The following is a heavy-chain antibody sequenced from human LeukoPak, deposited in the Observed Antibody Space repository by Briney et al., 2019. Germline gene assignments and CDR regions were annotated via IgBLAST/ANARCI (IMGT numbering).Heavy chain of an antibody. CDR1: GYTFTSYY. V-gene: IGHV1-46*01. CDR3: ARDSGTSSGWYNYFDP. J-gene: IGHJ5*02. D-gene: IGHD6-19*01. Sequence: ASVKISCKPSGYTFTSYYIHWVRQAPGQGLEWMGIINPSGGSTSYAQKFQDRVTVARDMSTSTVYMELSSLRSEDTAVYYCARDSGTSSGWYNYFDPWGQGTLVTVSS. CDR2: INPSGGST.